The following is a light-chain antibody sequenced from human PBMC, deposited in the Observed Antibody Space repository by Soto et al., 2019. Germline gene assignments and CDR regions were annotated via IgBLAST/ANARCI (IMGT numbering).Light chain of an antibody. CDR2: KES. J-gene: IGKJ1*01. V-gene: IGKV1-5*03. CDR1: QSIDSW. CDR3: QQNNRYSWT. Sequence: DIQITQNPCSLSASVGDRVTITCRASQSIDSWLAWYQHKPGKAARVLIYKESNLESGVPSRFSGSGSETEFTLTISSLQPDDIGTYYCQQNNRYSWTFGQVGKV.